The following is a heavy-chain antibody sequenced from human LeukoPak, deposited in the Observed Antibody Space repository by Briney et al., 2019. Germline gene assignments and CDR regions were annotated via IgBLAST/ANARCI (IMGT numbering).Heavy chain of an antibody. CDR1: GGSISSYY. CDR2: IYYSGST. D-gene: IGHD4-23*01. V-gene: IGHV4-59*01. J-gene: IGHJ5*02. Sequence: SETLSLTCTVSGGSISSYYWSWIRQPPGKGLEWIGHIYYSGSTHYNPSLKSRVTTSVDTSKNQFSLKLTSVTAADTAVYYCARYRGNSNGGFDPWGQGTLVTVSS. CDR3: ARYRGNSNGGFDP.